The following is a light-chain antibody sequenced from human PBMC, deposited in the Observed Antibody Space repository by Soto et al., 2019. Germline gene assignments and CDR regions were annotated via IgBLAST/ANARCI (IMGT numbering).Light chain of an antibody. CDR2: AAS. J-gene: IGKJ3*01. CDR1: QTISNY. Sequence: DIQMTQSPSSLSASVGDRVTITCRASQTISNYLNWYQQKPGKAPKFLIYAASNLQSGVPSRFSGSGSGTDFTLTISSLQPEDFATYYCQQSYSRPDTFGPGTKVDFK. V-gene: IGKV1-39*01. CDR3: QQSYSRPDT.